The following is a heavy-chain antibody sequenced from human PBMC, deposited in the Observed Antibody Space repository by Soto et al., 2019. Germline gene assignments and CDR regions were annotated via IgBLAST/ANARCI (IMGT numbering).Heavy chain of an antibody. CDR2: IHYSGST. J-gene: IGHJ4*02. D-gene: IGHD5-12*01. CDR1: GGSISSGDYY. V-gene: IGHV4-30-4*01. Sequence: QVQLQESGPGLVKPSQTLSLTCTVSGGSISSGDYYWSWIRQTPGKGLEWIGYIHYSGSTYYNPALKSRVTISVDTSKNQFSLKLSSVTAADTAVYYCAREDIVARIDHWGQGTRVTVSS. CDR3: AREDIVARIDH.